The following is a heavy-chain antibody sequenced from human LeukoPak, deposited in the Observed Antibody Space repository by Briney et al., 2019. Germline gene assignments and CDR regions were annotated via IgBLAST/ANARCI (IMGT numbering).Heavy chain of an antibody. CDR1: GFTFSSYG. J-gene: IGHJ6*02. CDR2: ISYDGSNK. D-gene: IGHD6-13*01. CDR3: AKVVTAAAGKRSNYYGMDV. Sequence: GGSLRLSCAASGFTFSSYGMQWVRQAPGKGLEWVAVISYDGSNKYYADSVKGRFTISRDNSKNTLYLQMNSLRAEDTAVYYCAKVVTAAAGKRSNYYGMDVWGQGTTVTVSS. V-gene: IGHV3-30*18.